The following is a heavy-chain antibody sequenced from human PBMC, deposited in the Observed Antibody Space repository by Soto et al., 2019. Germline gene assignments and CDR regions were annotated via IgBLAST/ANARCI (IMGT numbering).Heavy chain of an antibody. CDR2: IGGAGDST. CDR3: TGATYLDY. Sequence: EVQLLESGGGLVQPGGSLRLSCAASGFSFNSYAMSWVRQAPGKGLEWVSHIGGAGDSTYYADSVKGRFTISRDNSKKTVYLPIESLRAEDTAVYYCTGATYLDYWGQGTLVTVSS. J-gene: IGHJ4*02. V-gene: IGHV3-23*01. CDR1: GFSFNSYA.